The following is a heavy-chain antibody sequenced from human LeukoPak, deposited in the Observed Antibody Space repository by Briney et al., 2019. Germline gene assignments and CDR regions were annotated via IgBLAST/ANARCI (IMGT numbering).Heavy chain of an antibody. V-gene: IGHV4-4*02. CDR3: ARGGAVAGTYYYGMDV. CDR1: GGSISSSNW. J-gene: IGHJ6*02. Sequence: SETLSLTCAVSGGSISSSNWWSWVRQPPGKGLEWIGEIYHSGSTNYNPSLKSRFTISVDKSKNQFSLKLSSVTAADTAVYYCARGGAVAGTYYYGMDVWGQGTTVTVSS. D-gene: IGHD6-19*01. CDR2: IYHSGST.